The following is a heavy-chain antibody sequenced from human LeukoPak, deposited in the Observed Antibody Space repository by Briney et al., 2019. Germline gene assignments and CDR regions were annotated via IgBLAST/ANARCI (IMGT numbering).Heavy chain of an antibody. CDR2: ISGSGGNT. Sequence: PGGSLRLSCAASGFIFSNYVMSWVRQAPGKGLEWVSAISGSGGNTYYADSVKGRFTISRDNSKNMLYLQMNRLRAEDAAVHYCANEYSKGDIWGQGTMVTVSS. CDR3: ANEYSKGDI. J-gene: IGHJ3*02. V-gene: IGHV3-23*01. CDR1: GFIFSNYV. D-gene: IGHD1-26*01.